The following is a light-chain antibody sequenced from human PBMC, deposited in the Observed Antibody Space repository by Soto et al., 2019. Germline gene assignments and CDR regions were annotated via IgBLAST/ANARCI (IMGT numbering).Light chain of an antibody. Sequence: QSALTQPASVSGSPGQSITISCTGTSTDVGRYNYVSWYQQLPGKAPKLIIFEVSNRPSGVSNRFSGSKSGNRASLTISGLQAEDEADYHCTSYTSSNTYVFGTGTKLTV. CDR3: TSYTSSNTYV. CDR1: STDVGRYNY. V-gene: IGLV2-14*01. J-gene: IGLJ1*01. CDR2: EVS.